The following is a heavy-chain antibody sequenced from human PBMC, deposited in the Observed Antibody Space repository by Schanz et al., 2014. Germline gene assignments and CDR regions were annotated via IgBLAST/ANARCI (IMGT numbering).Heavy chain of an antibody. CDR1: GFSFSNYS. CDR2: ISGSGGDSV. J-gene: IGHJ1*01. D-gene: IGHD2-21*01. CDR3: AREFVN. Sequence: EVHLVESGGSLVQPGGSLRLSCVASGFSFSNYSMNWVRQAPGKGLEWLSHISGSGGDSVDYADSVKGRFTISRDNTRNSLYLQMNRLRVDDTAVYYCAREFVNWGQGTLVTVSS. V-gene: IGHV3-48*04.